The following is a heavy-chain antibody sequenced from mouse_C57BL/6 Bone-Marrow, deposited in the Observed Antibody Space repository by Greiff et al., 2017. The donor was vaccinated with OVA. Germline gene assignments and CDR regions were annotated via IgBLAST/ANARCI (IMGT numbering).Heavy chain of an antibody. J-gene: IGHJ2*01. CDR1: GYTFTSYW. V-gene: IGHV1-64*01. CDR2: IHPNSGST. D-gene: IGHD1-1*01. Sequence: QVQLQQPGAELVKPGASVKLSCKASGYTFTSYWMHWVKQRPGQGLEWIGMIHPNSGSTNYNEKFKSKATLTVDKSSSTAYMQLSSLTSEDSAVYYCARSSYYHGSSYVGDYFDYWGQGTTLTVSS. CDR3: ARSSYYHGSSYVGDYFDY.